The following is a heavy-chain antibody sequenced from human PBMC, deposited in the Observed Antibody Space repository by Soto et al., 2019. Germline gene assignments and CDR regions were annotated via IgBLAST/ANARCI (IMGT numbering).Heavy chain of an antibody. J-gene: IGHJ4*02. V-gene: IGHV3-33*01. D-gene: IGHD6-19*01. CDR1: GFTFSSYS. CDR3: ARGGQWLPTGVDY. Sequence: PGGSLRLSCAASGFTFSSYSMHWVRQAPGKGLEWVAVIWYDGSNKYYADSVKGRFTISRDNSKNTLYLQMNSLRAEDTAVYYCARGGQWLPTGVDYWGQGTLVTV. CDR2: IWYDGSNK.